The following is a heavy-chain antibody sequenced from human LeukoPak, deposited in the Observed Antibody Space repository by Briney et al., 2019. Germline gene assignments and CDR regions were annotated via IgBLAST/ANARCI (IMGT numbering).Heavy chain of an antibody. Sequence: GASVKVSCKASGYTFTSYGISWVRQAPGQGLEWMGWISAYNDNTNYAQKLQGRVTMTTDTSTSTAYMELRSLRSDDTAVYYCARESGSYYRDAFDIWGQGTMVTVSS. CDR2: ISAYNDNT. V-gene: IGHV1-18*01. CDR3: ARESGSYYRDAFDI. J-gene: IGHJ3*02. D-gene: IGHD1-26*01. CDR1: GYTFTSYG.